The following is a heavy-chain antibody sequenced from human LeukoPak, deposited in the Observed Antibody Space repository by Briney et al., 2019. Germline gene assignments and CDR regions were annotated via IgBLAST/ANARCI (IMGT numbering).Heavy chain of an antibody. CDR2: IYYSGST. Sequence: SETLSLTCTVSGGSISSSSYYWGWIRQPPGKGLEWIGSIYYSGSTYYNPSLKSRVTISVDTSKNQFSLKLSSVTAADTAVYYCARHFDRDGYKSNAFDIWGQGTMVTVSS. CDR1: GGSISSSSYY. V-gene: IGHV4-39*01. D-gene: IGHD5-24*01. CDR3: ARHFDRDGYKSNAFDI. J-gene: IGHJ3*02.